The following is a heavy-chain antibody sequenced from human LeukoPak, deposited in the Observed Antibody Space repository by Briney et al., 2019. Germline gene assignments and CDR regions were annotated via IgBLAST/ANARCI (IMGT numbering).Heavy chain of an antibody. V-gene: IGHV5-51*01. CDR1: GYSFADYW. D-gene: IGHD4-17*01. J-gene: IGHJ4*02. Sequence: GESLKISCKVSGYSFADYWIGWVRQMPGKGLEWMGIIFPGDSDTRYSPSFRGQVTISADKSISTASLQWSSLKASDTAMYYCAGHYGDYFYVDYWGQGTLVTVSS. CDR3: AGHYGDYFYVDY. CDR2: IFPGDSDT.